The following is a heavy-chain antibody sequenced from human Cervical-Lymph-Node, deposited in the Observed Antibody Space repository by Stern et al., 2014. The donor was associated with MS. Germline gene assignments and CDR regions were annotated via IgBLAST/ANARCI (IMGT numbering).Heavy chain of an antibody. CDR2: MCSTGRNI. CDR3: ARDYYFDS. CDR1: GFTFSRYS. J-gene: IGHJ4*02. V-gene: IGHV3-21*01. Sequence: VQLVESGGGLVKPGGSLRLSCAASGFTFSRYSMHWVRLAPGKGLEWVSFMCSTGRNIYYADSLKGRFIISRDSAKKSLYLQMSSLRAEDTAVYYCARDYYFDSWGQGALVTVSS.